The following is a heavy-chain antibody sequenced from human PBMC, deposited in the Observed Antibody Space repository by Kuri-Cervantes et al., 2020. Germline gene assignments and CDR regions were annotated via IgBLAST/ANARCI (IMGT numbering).Heavy chain of an antibody. CDR3: ARDLVAATRDY. D-gene: IGHD2-15*01. CDR1: GYTFTRYD. V-gene: IGHV1-69*06. CDR2: IIPIFGTA. J-gene: IGHJ4*02. Sequence: SVKVSCKASGYTFTRYDINWVRQAPGQGLEWMGGIIPIFGTANYAQKFQGRVTITADKSTSTAYMELSRLRSDDTAVYYCARDLVAATRDYWGQGTLVTVSS.